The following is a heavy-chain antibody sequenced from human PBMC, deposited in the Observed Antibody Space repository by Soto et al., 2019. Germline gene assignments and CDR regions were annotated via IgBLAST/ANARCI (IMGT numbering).Heavy chain of an antibody. CDR2: ISAYNGNA. CDR1: GYTFTSYG. CDR3: DRDLLLRFLEWAIGRDV. Sequence: ASVKVSCKASGYTFTSYGISWVRQAPGQGLEWMGWISAYNGNANYAQKLQGRVTMTTDTSTSTAYMELRSLRSDDTAVYYCDRDLLLRFLEWAIGRDVWGQETTVTV. V-gene: IGHV1-18*04. J-gene: IGHJ6*02. D-gene: IGHD3-3*01.